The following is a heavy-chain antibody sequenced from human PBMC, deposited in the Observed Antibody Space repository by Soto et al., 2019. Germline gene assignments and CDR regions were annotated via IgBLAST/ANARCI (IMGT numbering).Heavy chain of an antibody. CDR1: GGSISNSY. CDR3: ARHVGAAKGLFDY. V-gene: IGHV4-59*08. J-gene: IGHJ4*02. Sequence: PSETLSLTCTVSGGSISNSYWNWIRQPPGKRLEWIGYIFDSGSTNYNPSLKSRVTISVDTSKNQFSLKLSSVTAADTAVYYCARHVGAAKGLFDYWGQGTLVTVSS. CDR2: IFDSGST. D-gene: IGHD1-26*01.